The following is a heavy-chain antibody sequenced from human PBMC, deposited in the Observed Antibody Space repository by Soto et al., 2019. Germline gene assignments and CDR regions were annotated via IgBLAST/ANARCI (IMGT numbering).Heavy chain of an antibody. J-gene: IGHJ6*03. CDR1: GGSISSYY. CDR2: IYYSGST. V-gene: IGHV4-59*01. Sequence: ASETLSLTCTVSGGSISSYYWSWIRQPPGKGLEWIGYIYYSGSTNYNPSLKSRVTISVDTSKNQFSLKLSSVTAADTAVYYCARKVGYCSGGSCYSNYYYYYMEVWGKGTTVTVSS. D-gene: IGHD2-15*01. CDR3: ARKVGYCSGGSCYSNYYYYYMEV.